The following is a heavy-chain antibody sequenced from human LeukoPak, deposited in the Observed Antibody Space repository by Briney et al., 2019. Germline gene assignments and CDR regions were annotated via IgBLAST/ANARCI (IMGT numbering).Heavy chain of an antibody. CDR2: INPNSGDT. V-gene: IGHV1-2*02. Sequence: ASVKVSCQASGYTFTGYYIHWVRQAPGQGLEWMGWINPNSGDTNYAQKFQGRVTMTRDTSISTAHMELSRLRSDDTAVYYCASPQSGGSVDYWGQGTLVTVSS. CDR3: ASPQSGGSVDY. J-gene: IGHJ4*02. D-gene: IGHD3-16*01. CDR1: GYTFTGYY.